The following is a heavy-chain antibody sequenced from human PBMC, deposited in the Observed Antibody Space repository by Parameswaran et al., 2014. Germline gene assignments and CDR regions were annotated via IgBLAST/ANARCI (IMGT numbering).Heavy chain of an antibody. CDR3: AREPRNYYGMDV. Sequence: WIRQPPGKGLEWVSSISSSSSYIYYADSVKGRFTISRDNAKNSLYLQMNSLRAEDTAVYYCAREPRNYYGMDVWGQGTTVTVSS. J-gene: IGHJ6*02. CDR2: ISSSSSYI. V-gene: IGHV3-21*01.